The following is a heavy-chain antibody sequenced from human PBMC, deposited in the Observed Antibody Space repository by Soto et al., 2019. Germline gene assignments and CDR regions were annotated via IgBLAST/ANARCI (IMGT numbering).Heavy chain of an antibody. CDR2: IIPIFRTP. Sequence: QVHLVQSGAEVTKPGSSVKVSCKASGDTFSSFAISWVRQAPGQGLEWMGGIIPIFRTPKYGQKFQGRVTITADEPTSTAYMELSRLRSEDTAVYYCARDKDREQLGGNYYYALDVWGQGTTVIVSS. CDR3: ARDKDREQLGGNYYYALDV. CDR1: GDTFSSFA. J-gene: IGHJ6*02. D-gene: IGHD1-1*01. V-gene: IGHV1-69*12.